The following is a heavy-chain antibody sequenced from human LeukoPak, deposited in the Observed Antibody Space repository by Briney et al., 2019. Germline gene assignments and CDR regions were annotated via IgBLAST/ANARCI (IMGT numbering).Heavy chain of an antibody. Sequence: SVKVSCKASGFTFTSSAMQWVRQARGQRLEWIGWIVVGSGNTNYAQKFQERVTITRDMSTSTACMELSSLRSEDTAVYYCAAVPWCSGGSCYGDYWGQGTLVTVSS. V-gene: IGHV1-58*02. CDR1: GFTFTSSA. D-gene: IGHD2-15*01. CDR3: AAVPWCSGGSCYGDY. CDR2: IVVGSGNT. J-gene: IGHJ4*02.